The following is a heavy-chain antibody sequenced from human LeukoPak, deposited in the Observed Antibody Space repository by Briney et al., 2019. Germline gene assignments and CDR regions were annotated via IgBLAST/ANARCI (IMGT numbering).Heavy chain of an antibody. CDR1: GFTFSSYA. CDR2: ISGSGGST. D-gene: IGHD4-17*01. V-gene: IGHV3-23*01. J-gene: IGHJ5*02. CDR3: ANNGGYDYGDYNWFDP. Sequence: QPGGSLRLSCAASGFTFSSYAMSWVRQAPGKGLEWVSAISGSGGSTYYADSVKGRFTISRDNSKNTLYLQMNSLRAEDTAVYYCANNGGYDYGDYNWFDPWGQGTLVTVSS.